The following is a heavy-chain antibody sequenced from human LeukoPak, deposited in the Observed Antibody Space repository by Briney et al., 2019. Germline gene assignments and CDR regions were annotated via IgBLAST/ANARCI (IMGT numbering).Heavy chain of an antibody. CDR2: IYYSGST. CDR3: ARHGGDGYNGY. CDR1: GGSISSYY. Sequence: PSETLSLTCTVSGGSISSYYWSWIRQPPGKGLEWIGYIYYSGSTNYNPSLKSRVTISVDTSKNQFSLKLSSVTAADTAVYYCARHGGDGYNGYWGQGTLVTVSS. V-gene: IGHV4-59*08. J-gene: IGHJ4*02. D-gene: IGHD5-24*01.